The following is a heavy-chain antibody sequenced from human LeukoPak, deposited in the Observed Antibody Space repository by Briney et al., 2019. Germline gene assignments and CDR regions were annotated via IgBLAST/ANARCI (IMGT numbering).Heavy chain of an antibody. V-gene: IGHV1-69*05. CDR3: AREGLGTGAFDI. J-gene: IGHJ3*02. D-gene: IGHD7-27*01. Sequence: GSSVKVSCKASGGTFSSYAISWVRQAPGQGLEWMGGIIPIFGTAYYAQKFQGRVTITTDESTSTAYMELSSLRSEDTAVYYCAREGLGTGAFDIWGQGTMVTVSS. CDR1: GGTFSSYA. CDR2: IIPIFGTA.